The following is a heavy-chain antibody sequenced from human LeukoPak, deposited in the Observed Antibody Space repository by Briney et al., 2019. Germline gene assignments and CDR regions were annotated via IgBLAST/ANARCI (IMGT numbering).Heavy chain of an antibody. CDR2: IYYSGST. D-gene: IGHD3-9*01. CDR1: GGSLSSSSYY. CDR3: ARASTYYDILTDGYYYYTDV. J-gene: IGHJ6*03. Sequence: PSETLSLTCTVSGGSLSSSSYYWGWIRQPPGTGLEWIGSIYYSGSTYFNPSLKSRVTISVNTSKNQFSLKLSSVTAADTAVYYCARASTYYDILTDGYYYYTDVWGKGTTVTISS. V-gene: IGHV4-39*07.